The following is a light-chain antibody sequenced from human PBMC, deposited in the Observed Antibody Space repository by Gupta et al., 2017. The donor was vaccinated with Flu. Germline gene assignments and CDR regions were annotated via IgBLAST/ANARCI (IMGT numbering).Light chain of an antibody. J-gene: IGKJ4*01. CDR1: QSVSSY. CDR3: QQRSDWPLT. Sequence: EIVLTQSPATLSLSPGERATLSCTASQSVSSYLAWYQQKPGQAPRLLIYDASNRATGIPARFSGSGSGTVFTLTIRSLEPEDFAVYYCQQRSDWPLTFGGGTKLEIK. CDR2: DAS. V-gene: IGKV3-11*01.